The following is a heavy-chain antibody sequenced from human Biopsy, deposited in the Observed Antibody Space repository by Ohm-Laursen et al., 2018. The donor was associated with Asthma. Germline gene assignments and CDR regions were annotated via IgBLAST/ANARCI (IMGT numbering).Heavy chain of an antibody. D-gene: IGHD1-1*01. CDR1: GLTFSDYC. Sequence: SLRLSCAASGLTFSDYCMHWVRQAPGKGLEWVSRVKGDGRRTSYADSVKGRFTISRDNAKNTLYLQMNSLRVEDTAVYYCVRDGTDDAFDIWGQGTVVSVSS. CDR2: VKGDGRRT. J-gene: IGHJ3*02. CDR3: VRDGTDDAFDI. V-gene: IGHV3-74*01.